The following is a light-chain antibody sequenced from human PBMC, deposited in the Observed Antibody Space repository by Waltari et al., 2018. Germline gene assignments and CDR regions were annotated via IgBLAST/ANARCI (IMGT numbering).Light chain of an antibody. J-gene: IGKJ2*01. V-gene: IGKV3-20*01. CDR2: GAC. Sequence: VLTQSPGPLSLSPGERATLSCRASQSLTKKYLAWYQQKPGPAPRLLIYGACSRAAGVPDRFSGSVSGTDFTLTISRLEPEDFAVYYCQQYGSSIMYTFGQGTKLEIK. CDR3: QQYGSSIMYT. CDR1: QSLTKKY.